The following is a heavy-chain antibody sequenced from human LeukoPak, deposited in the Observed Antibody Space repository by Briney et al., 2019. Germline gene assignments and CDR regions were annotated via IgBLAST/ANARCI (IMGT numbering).Heavy chain of an antibody. CDR2: FYHGGST. CDR1: GYSISTGYY. CDR3: ARGGGYDHCDY. J-gene: IGHJ4*02. D-gene: IGHD5-12*01. Sequence: SETLSLTCTVSGYSISTGYYWDWIRQPPGKGLEWIGTFYHGGSTYYNPSLKSRVTISVDTSKNQFPLHLNSVTPEDTAVYYCARGGGYDHCDYWGQGTLVTVSS. V-gene: IGHV4-38-2*02.